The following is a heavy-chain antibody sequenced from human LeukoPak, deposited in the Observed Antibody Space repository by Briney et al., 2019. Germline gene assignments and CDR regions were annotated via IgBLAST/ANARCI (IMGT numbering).Heavy chain of an antibody. CDR3: ALNRGGSTRFDP. Sequence: GGSLRLSCAASGFTFSNYAMSWVRQAPGKGLEWVSRINSDGSSTSYADSVKGRFTISRDNAKNTLYLQMNSLRAEDTAVYYCALNRGGSTRFDPWGQGTLVTVSS. D-gene: IGHD1/OR15-1a*01. CDR2: INSDGSST. V-gene: IGHV3-74*01. J-gene: IGHJ5*02. CDR1: GFTFSNYA.